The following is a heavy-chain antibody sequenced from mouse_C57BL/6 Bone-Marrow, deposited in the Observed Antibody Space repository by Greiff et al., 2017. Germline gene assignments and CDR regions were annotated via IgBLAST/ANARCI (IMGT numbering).Heavy chain of an antibody. Sequence: EVKLMESGGGLVQPGGSMKLSCAASGFAFSDAWMDWVRQSPEKGLEWVAEIRNKANNHATYYAESVKGRFTISRDDSKSSVYLQMNSLRAEDTGIDYCTEGWLPWFAYWGQGTLVTVSA. V-gene: IGHV6-6*01. CDR3: TEGWLPWFAY. J-gene: IGHJ3*01. CDR1: GFAFSDAW. D-gene: IGHD2-3*01. CDR2: IRNKANNHAT.